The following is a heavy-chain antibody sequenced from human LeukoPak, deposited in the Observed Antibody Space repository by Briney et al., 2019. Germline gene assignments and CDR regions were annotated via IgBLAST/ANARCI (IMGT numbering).Heavy chain of an antibody. J-gene: IGHJ4*02. CDR3: TSGGIVAAYYDY. Sequence: GGSLRLSCAASGFTFSNAWMSWVRQAPGKGLEWVGRIKSKTDGGTTDYAAPVKGRFTISRDDSKNTLYPQMNSLKTEDTAVYYCTSGGIVAAYYDYWGQGTLVTVSS. CDR1: GFTFSNAW. V-gene: IGHV3-15*01. D-gene: IGHD1-26*01. CDR2: IKSKTDGGTT.